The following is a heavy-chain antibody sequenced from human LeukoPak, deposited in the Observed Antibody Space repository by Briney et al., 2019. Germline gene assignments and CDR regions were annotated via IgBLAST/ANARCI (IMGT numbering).Heavy chain of an antibody. D-gene: IGHD2-8*02. Sequence: PSETLSLTCTVSGGSISSSSYSWGWIRQPPGKGLEWIGNIYYSGNTYYNPSLKSRVTISVDTSKNQFSLKLTSVTAADTAVYYWARDNTGFDYWGQGTLVTVSS. CDR1: GGSISSSSYS. V-gene: IGHV4-39*02. CDR2: IYYSGNT. CDR3: ARDNTGFDY. J-gene: IGHJ4*02.